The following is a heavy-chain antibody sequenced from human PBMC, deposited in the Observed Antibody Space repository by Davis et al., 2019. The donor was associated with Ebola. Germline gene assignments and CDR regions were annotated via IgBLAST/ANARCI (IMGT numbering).Heavy chain of an antibody. J-gene: IGHJ5*02. D-gene: IGHD3-22*01. V-gene: IGHV1-3*01. CDR1: GYTFTSYA. Sequence: AASVKVSCKASGYTFTSYAMHWVRQAPGQRLEWMGWINAGNGNTKYSQKFQGRVTITRDTSASTAYMELRSLRSDDTAVYYCARVYYYERFDPWGQGTLVTVSS. CDR2: INAGNGNT. CDR3: ARVYYYERFDP.